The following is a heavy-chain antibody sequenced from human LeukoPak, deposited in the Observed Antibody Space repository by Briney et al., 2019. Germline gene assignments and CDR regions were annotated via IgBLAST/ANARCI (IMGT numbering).Heavy chain of an antibody. J-gene: IGHJ4*02. CDR2: ISYDGSNK. D-gene: IGHD4-17*01. Sequence: GRSLRLSCAASGFTFSSYAMHWVHQAPGKGLEWVAVISYDGSNKYYADSVKGRFTISRDNSKNTLYLQINSLRAEDTAVYYCARDTADYWGQGTLVTVSS. CDR3: ARDTADY. CDR1: GFTFSSYA. V-gene: IGHV3-30-3*01.